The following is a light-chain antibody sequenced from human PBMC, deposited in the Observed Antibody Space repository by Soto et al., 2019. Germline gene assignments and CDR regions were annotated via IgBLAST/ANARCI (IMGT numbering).Light chain of an antibody. CDR3: CSYAGGSSYV. CDR1: SSDVGSYNH. Sequence: QSVLTQPASVSGSDGQSITISCTGSSSDVGSYNHVSWYQQRPGKAPKFMIYEGNKRPSGVSNRFSGSKSGNTASLTISGRQGDDEADYYCCSYAGGSSYVFGAGTKLTVL. V-gene: IGLV2-23*01. CDR2: EGN. J-gene: IGLJ1*01.